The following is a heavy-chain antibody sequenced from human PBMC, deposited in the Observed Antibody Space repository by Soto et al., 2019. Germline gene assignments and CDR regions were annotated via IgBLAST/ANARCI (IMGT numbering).Heavy chain of an antibody. Sequence: GGSLRLSCAAPGFTFNNTWMNWGRPGPGEGVEWGGRLKSKTDGGTTDYAAPVKGRFTISRDDSKNTLYLQMNSLKTEDTAVYYCTTDISLGYSYGPYYYYGMDVWGQGTTVTVSS. V-gene: IGHV3-15*07. CDR1: GFTFNNTW. CDR3: TTDISLGYSYGPYYYYGMDV. J-gene: IGHJ6*02. D-gene: IGHD5-18*01. CDR2: LKSKTDGGTT.